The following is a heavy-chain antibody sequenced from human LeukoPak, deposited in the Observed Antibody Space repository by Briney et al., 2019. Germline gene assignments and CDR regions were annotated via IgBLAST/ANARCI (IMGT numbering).Heavy chain of an antibody. CDR3: ATRGTTATKYFEH. CDR1: GFTFSSYV. CDR2: ITSGGST. V-gene: IGHV3-23*01. J-gene: IGHJ4*02. Sequence: TGGSLRLSCAASGFTFSSYVMSWVRQAPGKGLGWVSTITSGGSTYYADSVKGRFTISRDNSKNMLHLQMKSLRAEDTAVYYCATRGTTATKYFEHWGQGTLVTVSS. D-gene: IGHD1-1*01.